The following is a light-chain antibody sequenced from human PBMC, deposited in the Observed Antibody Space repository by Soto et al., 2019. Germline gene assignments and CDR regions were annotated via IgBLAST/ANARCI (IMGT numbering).Light chain of an antibody. CDR2: RNN. J-gene: IGLJ1*01. Sequence: QSVLTQPPSASGTPGQGVTISCSGSTSNIGSNYVYWYQQLPGTAPKLLIYRNNQRPSGVPDRFSGSKSGTSASLAISGLRSDDEADYFCAPWDDSLNGFYVFGTGTTLTVL. V-gene: IGLV1-47*01. CDR1: TSNIGSNY. CDR3: APWDDSLNGFYV.